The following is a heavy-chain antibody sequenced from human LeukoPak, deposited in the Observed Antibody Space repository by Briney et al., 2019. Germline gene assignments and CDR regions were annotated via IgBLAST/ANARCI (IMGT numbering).Heavy chain of an antibody. J-gene: IGHJ4*02. CDR3: ARWGDSEAYGSGSYDKYYFDY. Sequence: SETLSLTRTVSGGSISSSSYYWGWIRQPPGEGLEWIGSIYFSGSTYYNPSLKSRVTISVDTSKNQFSLKLSSVTAADTAVYYCARWGDSEAYGSGSYDKYYFDYWGQGTLVTVSS. CDR1: GGSISSSSYY. CDR2: IYFSGST. V-gene: IGHV4-39*01. D-gene: IGHD3-10*01.